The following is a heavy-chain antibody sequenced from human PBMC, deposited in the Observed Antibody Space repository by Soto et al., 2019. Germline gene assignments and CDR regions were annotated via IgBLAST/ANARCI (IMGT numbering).Heavy chain of an antibody. CDR3: ARSYSP. D-gene: IGHD4-4*01. J-gene: IGHJ5*02. CDR2: IKGDGSVT. Sequence: RAPRLSCAACGFTFSCYFMFWVRQAPGKGLVWVSHIKGDGSVTYYADSVKGRFTISRDNANNMLYLQMNSLRAEDTAVYYCARSYSPWGQGTLVTVSS. CDR1: GFTFSCYF. V-gene: IGHV3-74*01.